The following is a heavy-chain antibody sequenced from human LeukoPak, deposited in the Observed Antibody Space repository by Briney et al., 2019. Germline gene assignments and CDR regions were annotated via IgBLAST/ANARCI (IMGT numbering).Heavy chain of an antibody. CDR2: IWYDGSNK. J-gene: IGHJ4*02. CDR1: GFTFSSYG. D-gene: IGHD2-8*02. Sequence: PGRSLRLSCAASGFTFSSYGMHWVRQAPGKGLEWVAVIWYDGSNKYYADSVKGRFTISRDNSKNTLYLQMNSPRAEDTAVYYCAKDSLVPDYWGQGTLVTVSS. V-gene: IGHV3-33*06. CDR3: AKDSLVPDY.